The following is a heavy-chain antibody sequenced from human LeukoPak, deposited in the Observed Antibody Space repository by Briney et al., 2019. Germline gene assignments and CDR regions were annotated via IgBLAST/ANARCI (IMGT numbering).Heavy chain of an antibody. CDR1: GFSFDDYG. J-gene: IGHJ4*02. CDR3: ARGYRTFDY. V-gene: IGHV3-20*04. CDR2: INRNGGST. Sequence: GGSLRLSCAASGFSFDDYGMSWVRQAPGKGLEWGSGINRNGGSTGYADSVKCRFTISRDNAKNSIYLQMNSMRAEDTALYYCARGYRTFDYWGQGTLVTVSS. D-gene: IGHD1-1*01.